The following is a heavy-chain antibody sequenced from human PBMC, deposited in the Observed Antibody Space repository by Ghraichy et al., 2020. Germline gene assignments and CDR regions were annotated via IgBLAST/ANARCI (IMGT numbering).Heavy chain of an antibody. V-gene: IGHV4-59*08. CDR1: GGSISGYY. CDR3: ARHDSSGWTGGFDC. Sequence: SQTLSLTCTVSGGSISGYYWNWIRQPPGKRLEWIGYIYYSGSTSYNPSLKSRVTLSVATSKNQFSLDLSSVTAADTAIYYCARHDSSGWTGGFDCWGQGALVTVSS. D-gene: IGHD3-22*01. J-gene: IGHJ4*02. CDR2: IYYSGST.